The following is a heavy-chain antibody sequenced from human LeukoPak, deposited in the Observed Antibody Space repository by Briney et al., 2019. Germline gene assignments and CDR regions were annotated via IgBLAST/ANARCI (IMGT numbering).Heavy chain of an antibody. CDR2: IYTSGST. CDR3: ARDYITMVRGVIRDPYYYYYMDV. CDR1: GGSISSGSYY. V-gene: IGHV4-61*02. Sequence: PSETLSLTCTVSGGSISSGSYYWSWIRQPAGKGLEWIGRIYTSGSTNYNPSLKSRVTISVDTSKNQFSLKLSSVTAADTAVYYCARDYITMVRGVIRDPYYYYYMDVWGKGTTVTISS. D-gene: IGHD3-10*01. J-gene: IGHJ6*03.